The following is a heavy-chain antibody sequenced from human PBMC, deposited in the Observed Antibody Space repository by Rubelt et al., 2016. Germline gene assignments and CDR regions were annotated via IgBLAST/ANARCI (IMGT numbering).Heavy chain of an antibody. V-gene: IGHV1-3*01. Sequence: QVQLVQSGAEVKKPGASVKVSCKASGYTFTSYAMHWVRQAPGQRLEWMGWINAGTGNKKYSQKFQGRVTITREQSASTAYMELSSLRSEDTAVYYCARVIWGSGWSNNWFDPWGQGTLVTVSS. CDR3: ARVIWGSGWSNNWFDP. D-gene: IGHD6-19*01. CDR1: GYTFTSYA. J-gene: IGHJ5*02. CDR2: INAGTGNK.